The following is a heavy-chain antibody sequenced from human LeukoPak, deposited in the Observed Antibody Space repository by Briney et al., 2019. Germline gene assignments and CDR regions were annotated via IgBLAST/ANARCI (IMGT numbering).Heavy chain of an antibody. CDR3: ARFDYADYLAFDY. J-gene: IGHJ4*02. CDR1: GFTFSSYA. D-gene: IGHD4-17*01. V-gene: IGHV3-23*01. CDR2: ISGSGGST. Sequence: GGSLRLSCAASGFTFSSYAMSWVRQAPGKGLEWVSAISGSGGSTYYADSVKGRFTISRDNAKNSLYLQMNSLRAEDTAVYYCARFDYADYLAFDYWGQGTLVTVSS.